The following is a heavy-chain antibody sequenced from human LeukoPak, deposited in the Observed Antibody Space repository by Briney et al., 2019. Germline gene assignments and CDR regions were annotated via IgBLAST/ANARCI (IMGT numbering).Heavy chain of an antibody. CDR2: IYTSGST. J-gene: IGHJ5*02. D-gene: IGHD6-19*01. CDR1: GGSISSYY. V-gene: IGHV4-4*07. Sequence: SETLSLTCTVSGGSISSYYWSWIRQPAGKGLEWIGRIYTSGSTNYSPSLKSRVTMSVDMSKNQFSLKLSSVTAADTAVYYCARDPGYSSGLRWFDPWGQGTLVTVSS. CDR3: ARDPGYSSGLRWFDP.